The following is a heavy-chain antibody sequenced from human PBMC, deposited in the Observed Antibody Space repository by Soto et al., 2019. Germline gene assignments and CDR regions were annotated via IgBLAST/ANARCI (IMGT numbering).Heavy chain of an antibody. D-gene: IGHD6-13*01. Sequence: EVQLVESGGGLVQPGGSLRLSCAASGFTFTTYSMSWFRQAPGKGLEWVSYITSSSGTIYYADSAKGRVTISRDNAKNLLYRQMNSLRDEDTAVYYCVRGNIAYSCINARPCGMDVWGQGTTVTVSS. V-gene: IGHV3-48*02. CDR1: GFTFTTYS. J-gene: IGHJ6*02. CDR2: ITSSSGTI. CDR3: VRGNIAYSCINARPCGMDV.